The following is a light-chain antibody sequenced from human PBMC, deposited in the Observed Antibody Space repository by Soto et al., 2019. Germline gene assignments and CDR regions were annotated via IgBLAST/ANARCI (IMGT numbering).Light chain of an antibody. Sequence: QSALTQPASVSGSPGQSITLSCTGTSSDVGGYNYVSWYQQHPGKAPKLMIYDVSNRPSGVSNRFSGSKSGNTASLTISGLQAEDEADYYCSSYTSSSTRVFGTGTKLTVL. CDR2: DVS. J-gene: IGLJ1*01. CDR3: SSYTSSSTRV. CDR1: SSDVGGYNY. V-gene: IGLV2-14*01.